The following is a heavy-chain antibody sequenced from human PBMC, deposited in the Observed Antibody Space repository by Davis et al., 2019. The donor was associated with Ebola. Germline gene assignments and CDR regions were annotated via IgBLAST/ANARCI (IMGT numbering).Heavy chain of an antibody. CDR1: GFTFSSYS. D-gene: IGHD2-8*02. CDR2: ISSSSSYI. Sequence: GESLKISCAASGFTFSSYSMNWVRQAPGKGLEWVSSISSSSSYIYYADSVKGRFTISRVNSKNTLDLQMNSLRPEDTAVYYCVKTRSNWWNDALEIWGRGTMVIVSS. J-gene: IGHJ3*02. V-gene: IGHV3-21*01. CDR3: VKTRSNWWNDALEI.